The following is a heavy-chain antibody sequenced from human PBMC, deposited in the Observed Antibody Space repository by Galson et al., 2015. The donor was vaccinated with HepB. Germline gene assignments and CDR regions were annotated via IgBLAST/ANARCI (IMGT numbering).Heavy chain of an antibody. CDR1: GDSVSSNSAA. CDR3: ASECLAAAKYYFDY. V-gene: IGHV6-1*01. Sequence: CAISGDSVSSNSAAWNWIRQPPSRGLEWLGRTYYRSKWYNDYAVSVKSRITINPDTSKNQFSLQLNSVTPEDTAMYYCASECLAAAKYYFDYWGQGTLVTVSS. J-gene: IGHJ4*02. D-gene: IGHD6-13*01. CDR2: TYYRSKWYN.